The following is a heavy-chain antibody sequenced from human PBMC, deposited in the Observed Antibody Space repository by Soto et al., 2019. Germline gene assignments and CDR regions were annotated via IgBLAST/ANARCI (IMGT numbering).Heavy chain of an antibody. CDR2: IHNDGTT. CDR1: GLPVAGSY. V-gene: IGHV3-53*01. J-gene: IGHJ6*02. D-gene: IGHD3-10*01. Sequence: HPGGSLRLSCVASGLPVAGSYMAWVRQAPGKGLEWASVIHNDGTTYYSQSVEGRFTISRDTSKNTLYLQMDRLRDEDTAVYYCVRPLPSGQTHARDVWGQGTTVTVSS. CDR3: VRPLPSGQTHARDV.